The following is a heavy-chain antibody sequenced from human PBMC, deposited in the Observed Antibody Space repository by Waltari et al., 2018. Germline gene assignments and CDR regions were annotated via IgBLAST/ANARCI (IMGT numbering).Heavy chain of an antibody. J-gene: IGHJ2*01. V-gene: IGHV3-74*01. CDR3: ARGARRTTVTTGWWYFDL. CDR2: SNRDGSST. D-gene: IGHD4-17*01. CDR1: GFTYSMYW. Sequence: EVQLVESGGGLVQPGGSLRLSCAASGFTYSMYWMHWVRQAPGKGLVGDSRSNRDGSSTSYADSVKGRFTISKDNAKNTVYLQMNSLRAEDTAIYYCARGARRTTVTTGWWYFDLWGRGTLVTVSS.